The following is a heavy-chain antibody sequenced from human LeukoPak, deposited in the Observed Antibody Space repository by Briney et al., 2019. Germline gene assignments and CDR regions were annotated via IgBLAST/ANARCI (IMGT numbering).Heavy chain of an antibody. CDR1: GGSISSYY. J-gene: IGHJ4*02. CDR3: ARGDYYGSSGCHFDY. D-gene: IGHD3-22*01. V-gene: IGHV4-59*01. Sequence: SETLSLTCTVSGGSISSYYWSWIRQPPGKGLEWIGYIYYSGSTNYNPSLKSRVTISVDTSRNQFSLKLSSVTAADTAVYYCARGDYYGSSGCHFDYWGQGTLVTVSS. CDR2: IYYSGST.